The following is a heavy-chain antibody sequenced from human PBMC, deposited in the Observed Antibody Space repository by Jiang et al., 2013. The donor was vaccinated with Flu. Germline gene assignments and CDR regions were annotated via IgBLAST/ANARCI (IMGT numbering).Heavy chain of an antibody. CDR2: RGT. J-gene: IGHJ4*02. D-gene: IGHD1-26*01. CDR3: ARHPRGVGSTNHFDY. V-gene: IGHV4-39*07. Sequence: RGTYYNPSLKSRVTISVDTSKNQFSLKLSSVTAADTAVFYCARHPRGVGSTNHFDYWGQGTLVTVSS.